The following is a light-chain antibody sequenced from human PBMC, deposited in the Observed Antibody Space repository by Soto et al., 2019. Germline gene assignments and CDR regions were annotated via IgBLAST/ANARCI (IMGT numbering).Light chain of an antibody. CDR1: SSDVGGNKY. J-gene: IGLJ1*01. V-gene: IGLV2-14*03. CDR3: SAFTGTTYV. Sequence: SVLNQPASVSGSPGQSLTISCTGTSSDVGGNKYVSWYQHYPGKAPKLMICDVSNRPSGVSNRFSGSKSGNTASLTISGLQAEDEADYYCSAFTGTTYVFGTGTKVTVL. CDR2: DVS.